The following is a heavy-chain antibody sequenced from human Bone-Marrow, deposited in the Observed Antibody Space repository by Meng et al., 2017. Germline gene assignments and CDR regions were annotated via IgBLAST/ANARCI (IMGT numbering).Heavy chain of an antibody. Sequence: EVQLLESGGGLVQPGGSLRPSCAASGFTFSSYAMSWVRQAPGKGPVWVSRINTDGSSTDYADSVKGRFTISRDNAKNTLYLQMNSLRAEDTAMYYCARFTPFDYWGQGTLVTVSS. J-gene: IGHJ4*02. CDR3: ARFTPFDY. CDR1: GFTFSSYA. V-gene: IGHV3-74*02. CDR2: INTDGSST.